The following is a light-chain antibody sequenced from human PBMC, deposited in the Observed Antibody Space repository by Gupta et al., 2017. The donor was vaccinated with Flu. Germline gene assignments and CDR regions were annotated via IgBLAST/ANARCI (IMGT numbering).Light chain of an antibody. CDR3: QVWDTSSDHPV. CDR1: SIGSKI. CDR2: SDT. J-gene: IGLJ3*02. V-gene: IGLV3-21*02. Sequence: YVLTQPPSVSVAPGPTARITCGEDSIGSKIVHWYQQKPGQAPVLVIYSDTDRPSRIPERFSGSNSGNTATLTISGVEAGDEADFYCQVWDTSSDHPVFGGGTKLTVL.